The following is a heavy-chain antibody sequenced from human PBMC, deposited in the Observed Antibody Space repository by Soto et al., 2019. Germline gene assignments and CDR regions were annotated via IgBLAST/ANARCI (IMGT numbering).Heavy chain of an antibody. CDR2: IYPGDSDT. CDR1: EYTFTTYW. Sequence: EVQLVQSGAEVKKPGESLKISCKASEYTFTTYWIGWVRQMPGKGLEWMGIIYPGDSDTRYSPSFQGQVTISADKSINTAYLQWSSLKAPDTAMYYCARALSLPHYMDVWGKGTTVTVSS. J-gene: IGHJ6*03. CDR3: ARALSLPHYMDV. V-gene: IGHV5-51*03.